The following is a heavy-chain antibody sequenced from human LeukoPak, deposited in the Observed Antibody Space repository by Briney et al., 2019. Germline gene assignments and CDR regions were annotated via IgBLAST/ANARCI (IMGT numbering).Heavy chain of an antibody. CDR1: GGSISSGSYY. Sequence: SQTLSLTCTVSGGSISSGSYYWSWIRQPAGKGLEWIGRIYTSGSTNYNPSLKSRVTISVDTSKNQFSLKLSSVTAADTAVYYCARDSLYCTNGVCERQYAFDIWGQGTMVTVSS. CDR3: ARDSLYCTNGVCERQYAFDI. J-gene: IGHJ3*02. CDR2: IYTSGST. D-gene: IGHD2-8*01. V-gene: IGHV4-61*02.